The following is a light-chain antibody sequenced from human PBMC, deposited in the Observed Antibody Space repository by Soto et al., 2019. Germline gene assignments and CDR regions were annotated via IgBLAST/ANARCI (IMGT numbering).Light chain of an antibody. Sequence: EIVLTQSPATLSLSPGERATLPCRASQSVSTYLAWYQQKPGQAPRLLIYDASNRATGIPARFSGSGSGTDFPLTITSLEPEVFALYYCQRRMPWPYFLGQGTRREI. CDR3: QRRMPWPYF. J-gene: IGKJ2*01. CDR2: DAS. V-gene: IGKV3-11*01. CDR1: QSVSTY.